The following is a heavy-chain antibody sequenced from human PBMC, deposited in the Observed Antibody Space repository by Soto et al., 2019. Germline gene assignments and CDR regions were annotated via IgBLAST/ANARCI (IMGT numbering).Heavy chain of an antibody. CDR3: ARGGGVGVAGSAAFDM. D-gene: IGHD3-3*01. J-gene: IGHJ3*02. Sequence: QLHLVQSGAVVKKPGASVTVSCSASGYPVTAYYMHWVRQAPGRGLEWMGGINPATGAAKYTQTFRGRVTMPRDTSTSTVFRELSGLTSGDTAVFYCARGGGVGVAGSAAFDMWGQGTLVTVSS. CDR1: GYPVTAYY. V-gene: IGHV1-2*02. CDR2: INPATGAA.